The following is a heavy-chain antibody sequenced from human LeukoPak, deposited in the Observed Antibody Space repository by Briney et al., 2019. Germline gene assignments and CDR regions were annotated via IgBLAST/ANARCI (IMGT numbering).Heavy chain of an antibody. V-gene: IGHV4-61*01. Sequence: LETLSLTCTVSGGSVSGGNYYCSWIRESPGKGREWILYIHYSGSTVYNPSLKSRVTMSIETSKNQFSLNLSSVTAADTAVYYCARTGSTGGYWGQGTLVTVSS. CDR1: GGSVSGGNYY. J-gene: IGHJ4*02. CDR2: IHYSGST. D-gene: IGHD1-1*01. CDR3: ARTGSTGGY.